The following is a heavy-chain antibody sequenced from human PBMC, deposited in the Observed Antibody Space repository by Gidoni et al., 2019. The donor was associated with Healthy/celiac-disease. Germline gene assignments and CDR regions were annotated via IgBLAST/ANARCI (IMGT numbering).Heavy chain of an antibody. CDR3: ARDRSNYGPRYYYYYGMDV. V-gene: IGHV4-30-4*01. D-gene: IGHD4-4*01. Sequence: QVQLQESGPGLVKPSQTLSLTCTLSGGSLSRGDYSWSWIRQPPGKGLGWIGYIYYSGSTSYNPSLKRRVTISVDTSKNQFSLKLSSVTAADTAVYYCARDRSNYGPRYYYYYGMDVWGQGTTVTVSS. CDR2: IYYSGST. CDR1: GGSLSRGDYS. J-gene: IGHJ6*02.